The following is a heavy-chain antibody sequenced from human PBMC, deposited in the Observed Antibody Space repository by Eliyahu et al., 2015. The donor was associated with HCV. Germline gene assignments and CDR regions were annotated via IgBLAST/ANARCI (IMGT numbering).Heavy chain of an antibody. CDR2: XYSGSSST. Sequence: EVQLLESGGGLVQPGGSLRLSCAASGFTFSTYAMSWVRQAPGKGLEWVSIXYSGSSSTYYADSVKGRFTISRDNSKNTLYLQMNNLRAEDTAVYYCAKTVSGDAFDTWGQGTMVTVSS. D-gene: IGHD4-11*01. CDR1: GFTFSTYA. J-gene: IGHJ3*02. CDR3: AKTVSGDAFDT. V-gene: IGHV3-23*03.